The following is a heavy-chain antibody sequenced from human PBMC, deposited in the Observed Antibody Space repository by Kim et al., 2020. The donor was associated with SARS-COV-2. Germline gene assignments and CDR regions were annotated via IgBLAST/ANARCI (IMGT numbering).Heavy chain of an antibody. CDR1: GFTFSSYA. Sequence: GGSLRLSCAASGFTFSSYAMHWVRQAPGKGLEWVAVRSYDGSNKYYADSVKGRFTISRDNSKNTLYLQMNSLRAEDTAVYYCARDRLDYWGQGTLVTVSS. CDR2: RSYDGSNK. V-gene: IGHV3-30*04. CDR3: ARDRLDY. J-gene: IGHJ4*02. D-gene: IGHD2-21*01.